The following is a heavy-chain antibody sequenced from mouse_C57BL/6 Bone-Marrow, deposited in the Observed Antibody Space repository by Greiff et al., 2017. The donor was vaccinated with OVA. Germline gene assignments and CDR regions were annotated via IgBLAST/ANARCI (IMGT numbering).Heavy chain of an antibody. Sequence: QVQLQQSGAELVKPGASVKLSCKASGYTFTSYWMHWVKQRPGQGLEWIGMIHPNSGSTNYNERFKSKATLTVDKSSSTAYMQLSSLTYEDSAVYYSSQFITTMDYWGQGTSVTVSS. CDR1: GYTFTSYW. J-gene: IGHJ4*01. D-gene: IGHD1-1*01. CDR2: IHPNSGST. V-gene: IGHV1-64*01. CDR3: SQFITTMDY.